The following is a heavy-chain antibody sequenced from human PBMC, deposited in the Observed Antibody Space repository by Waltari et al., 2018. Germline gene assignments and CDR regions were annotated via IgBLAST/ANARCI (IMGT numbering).Heavy chain of an antibody. Sequence: EVQLLESGGGFEQPGGPLKLPCAPPGSAFGTVAKSRVRQAPGKGLEWVSGISGSGDTIFYADSVKGRFIVSRDNSEKTLYLHLNSLRGEDTAIYYCARAGLGSGPDYWGQGTLVTVSS. CDR2: ISGSGDTI. CDR3: ARAGLGSGPDY. V-gene: IGHV3-23*01. D-gene: IGHD1-26*01. CDR1: GSAFGTVA. J-gene: IGHJ4*02.